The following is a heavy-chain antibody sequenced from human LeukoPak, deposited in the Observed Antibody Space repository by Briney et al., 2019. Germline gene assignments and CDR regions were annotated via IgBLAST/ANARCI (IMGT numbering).Heavy chain of an antibody. D-gene: IGHD1-14*01. CDR2: ISSSGSTI. Sequence: AGGSLRLSCAASGLTFSDYYMSWIRQAPGKGLEWVSYISSSGSTIYYADSVKGRFTISRDNAKNSLYLQMNSLRAEDTAVYYCARVRAGPGHYYMDVWGKGTTVTVSS. J-gene: IGHJ6*03. CDR1: GLTFSDYY. V-gene: IGHV3-11*01. CDR3: ARVRAGPGHYYMDV.